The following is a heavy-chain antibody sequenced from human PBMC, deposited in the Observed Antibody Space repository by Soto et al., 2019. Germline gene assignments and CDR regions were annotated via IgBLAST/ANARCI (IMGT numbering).Heavy chain of an antibody. D-gene: IGHD6-19*01. V-gene: IGHV1-3*01. CDR2: INAGNGDT. CDR3: ARSGKPGITVAGPIDY. Sequence: QVQLVQSGAEVKKPGASVKVSCKASEYFTSYAMQWVRQAPGQRLEWMGWINAGNGDTKYSQKFQGRVTITRDTSASTAHMELSSLRSEDTAVYYCARSGKPGITVAGPIDYWGQGTLVTVSS. CDR1: EYFTSYA. J-gene: IGHJ4*02.